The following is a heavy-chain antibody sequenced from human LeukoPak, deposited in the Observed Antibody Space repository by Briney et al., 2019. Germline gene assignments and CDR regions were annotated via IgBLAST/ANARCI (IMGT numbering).Heavy chain of an antibody. CDR3: ARDSVERRRVVPAASFDY. Sequence: PSGALSLTCTVSGGSISGYYWSWIRQPPGKGLEWIGYIYYSGTTNYNPSLKSSVTISVDTSKNQFSLKLSSVTAADTAVYYCARDSVERRRVVPAASFDYWGQGTLVTVSS. V-gene: IGHV4-59*01. CDR1: GGSISGYY. CDR2: IYYSGTT. J-gene: IGHJ4*02. D-gene: IGHD2-2*01.